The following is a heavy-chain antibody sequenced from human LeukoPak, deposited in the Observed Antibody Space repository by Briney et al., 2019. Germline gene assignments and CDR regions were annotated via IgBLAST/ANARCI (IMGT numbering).Heavy chain of an antibody. CDR3: ARDDSRLVGAIVY. D-gene: IGHD1-26*01. Sequence: SETLSLTSSVSGGFISSYSWSWVRQPAGKGLEWIGRIYTTGSTNNNPSLKSRVTMSVDTSKNQFSLKLSSVTAADTAVYYCARDDSRLVGAIVYWGQGTLVTVSA. V-gene: IGHV4-4*07. J-gene: IGHJ4*02. CDR2: IYTTGST. CDR1: GGFISSYS.